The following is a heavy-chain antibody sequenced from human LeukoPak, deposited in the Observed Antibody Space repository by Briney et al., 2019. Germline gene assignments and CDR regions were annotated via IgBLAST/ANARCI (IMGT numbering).Heavy chain of an antibody. CDR1: GYTFTSYG. J-gene: IGHJ4*02. CDR3: AVGGGVAVAGTRVDY. Sequence: ASVKVSCKASGYTFTSYGISWVRQAPGQGLEWMGWISAYNGNTNYAQKLQGRVTMTTDTSTSTAYMELRSLRSDDTAVYYCAVGGGVAVAGTRVDYWGQGTLVTVSS. CDR2: ISAYNGNT. V-gene: IGHV1-18*01. D-gene: IGHD6-19*01.